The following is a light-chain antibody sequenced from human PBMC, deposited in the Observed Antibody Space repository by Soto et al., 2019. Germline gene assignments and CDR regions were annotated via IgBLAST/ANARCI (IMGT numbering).Light chain of an antibody. Sequence: EIVLTHSPGTLSFSAGQIATLSFRAIQSIRSSHLAWYQQKPGQAPRVLIYATSSRATGIPARFSGSGSGTDFTLTISSLEPEDFAVYYCQQRSNWPSITFGQGTRLEIK. CDR2: ATS. V-gene: IGKV3D-20*02. J-gene: IGKJ5*01. CDR1: QSIRSSH. CDR3: QQRSNWPSIT.